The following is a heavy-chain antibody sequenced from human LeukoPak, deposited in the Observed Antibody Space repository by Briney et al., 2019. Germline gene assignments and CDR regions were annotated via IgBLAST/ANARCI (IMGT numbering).Heavy chain of an antibody. CDR1: GYSFTSYW. J-gene: IGHJ4*02. Sequence: PGESLKISCKGSGYSFTSYWIGWVRQMPGKGLEWMGISYPGDSDTRYSPSFQGQVTISADKSISTAYLQWSSLKASDTAMYYCARWTTVTNGGPDYWGQGTLVTVSS. D-gene: IGHD4-17*01. CDR3: ARWTTVTNGGPDY. V-gene: IGHV5-51*01. CDR2: SYPGDSDT.